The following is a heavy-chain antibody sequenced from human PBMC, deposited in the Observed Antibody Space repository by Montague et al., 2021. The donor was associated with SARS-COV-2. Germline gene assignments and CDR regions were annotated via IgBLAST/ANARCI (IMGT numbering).Heavy chain of an antibody. CDR1: GASIVNTDC. J-gene: IGHJ4*02. Sequence: SETLSLTCAVSGASIVNTDCWSWVRQPPGKGLEWIGEIYDTASTNYNPSLKCRVTMSVDKFNNQVSLQLKYLTAADTAVYFCMRAGGYVNRPPVWGQGALVIVSS. CDR3: MRAGGYVNRPPV. CDR2: IYDTAST. D-gene: IGHD6-19*01. V-gene: IGHV4-4*02.